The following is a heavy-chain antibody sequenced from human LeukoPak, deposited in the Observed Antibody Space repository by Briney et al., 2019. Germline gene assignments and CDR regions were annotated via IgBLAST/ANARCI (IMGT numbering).Heavy chain of an antibody. J-gene: IGHJ4*02. CDR3: ARRGVAVAGSGYFDY. V-gene: IGHV3-23*01. CDR2: ISGSGGST. Sequence: GGSLRLSCEVSGFTFSIYAMSWVRQSPGRGLEWVSVISGSGGSTYYADSVKGRFTITRDNSMNTLYLQMNSLSVEDTAVYYCARRGVAVAGSGYFDYWGQGTLVTVSS. CDR1: GFTFSIYA. D-gene: IGHD6-19*01.